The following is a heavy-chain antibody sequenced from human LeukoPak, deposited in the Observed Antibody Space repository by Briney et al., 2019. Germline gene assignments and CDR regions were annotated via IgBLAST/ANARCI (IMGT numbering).Heavy chain of an antibody. J-gene: IGHJ4*02. D-gene: IGHD3-22*01. Sequence: SETLSLTCTVSGGSISSSSYYWGWIRQPPGKGLEWIGSIYYSGSTYYNPSLKSRVTISVATSKNQFSMKLSSATAADTAVYYCASTQGDDSSGYYGYWGQGTLVTVSS. CDR2: IYYSGST. CDR3: ASTQGDDSSGYYGY. CDR1: GGSISSSSYY. V-gene: IGHV4-39*01.